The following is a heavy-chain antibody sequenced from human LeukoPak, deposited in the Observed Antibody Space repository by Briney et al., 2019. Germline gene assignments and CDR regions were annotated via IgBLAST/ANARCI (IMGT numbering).Heavy chain of an antibody. Sequence: GGSLRLSCAASGFTFSSYAMSWVRQAPGKGLEWVSAISGSGGSTYYADSVKGRFTISRDNSKNTLYLQMNSLRAEDTAVYYCAKDDGLDIVVVPAAIQAFDYWGQGTLVTVSS. CDR3: AKDDGLDIVVVPAAIQAFDY. V-gene: IGHV3-23*01. J-gene: IGHJ4*02. D-gene: IGHD2-2*02. CDR2: ISGSGGST. CDR1: GFTFSSYA.